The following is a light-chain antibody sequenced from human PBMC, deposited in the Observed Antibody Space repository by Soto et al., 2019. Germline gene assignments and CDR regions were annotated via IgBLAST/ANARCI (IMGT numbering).Light chain of an antibody. CDR3: QQTYTTPEIT. CDR2: GAS. CDR1: QSISIY. J-gene: IGKJ5*01. Sequence: DIQMTQSPASLSASVGERFTITCRASQSISIYLNWYQLKPGKAPNLLMYGASYLKSGVATRFSGSGSGTDFTLTISSLQPEDFAIYYCQQTYTTPEITFGQGTRVDIK. V-gene: IGKV1-39*01.